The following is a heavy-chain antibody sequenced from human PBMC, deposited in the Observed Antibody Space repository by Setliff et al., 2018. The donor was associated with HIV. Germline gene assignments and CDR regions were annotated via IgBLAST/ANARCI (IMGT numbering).Heavy chain of an antibody. J-gene: IGHJ4*02. V-gene: IGHV3-48*01. CDR1: GFTFSSYS. D-gene: IGHD6-13*01. Sequence: PGGSLRLSCAASGFTFSSYSMNWVRQAPGKGLEWVSYISSSSSTIYYAYSVKGRFTISIDNAKNSLYLQMNSLRAEDTAVYYCARSRAAGFDYWGQGTLVTVSS. CDR3: ARSRAAGFDY. CDR2: ISSSSSTI.